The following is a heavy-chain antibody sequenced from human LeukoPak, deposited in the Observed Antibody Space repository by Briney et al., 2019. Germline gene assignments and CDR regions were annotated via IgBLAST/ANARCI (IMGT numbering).Heavy chain of an antibody. V-gene: IGHV1-46*02. D-gene: IGHD3-10*01. CDR1: GYSFNSHH. Sequence: GASVKVSCKKSGYSFNSHHVHWVRQAPGQGLEWMGINFSHDGSTSNTQKFQGRVTMTRDTSTSTVYMELSSLRSEDTAVYYCARDSGSFHYDMDVWGQGTTVIVSS. J-gene: IGHJ6*02. CDR2: NFSHDGST. CDR3: ARDSGSFHYDMDV.